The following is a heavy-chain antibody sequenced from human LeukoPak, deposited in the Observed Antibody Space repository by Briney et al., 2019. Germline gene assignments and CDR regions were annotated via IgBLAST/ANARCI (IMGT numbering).Heavy chain of an antibody. J-gene: IGHJ4*02. CDR3: ARGDPSGRPGIGFDF. D-gene: IGHD1-26*01. V-gene: IGHV4-59*01. CDR2: FHDSEGT. CDR1: GGSITNSY. Sequence: SETLSLTCTVSGGSITNSYWSWIRQPPGKGLEWIGHFHDSEGTNYNPSLKSRVSISLDTSKNQVSLWLNSVTAADAAVYYLARGDPSGRPGIGFDFWGQGAMVSVS.